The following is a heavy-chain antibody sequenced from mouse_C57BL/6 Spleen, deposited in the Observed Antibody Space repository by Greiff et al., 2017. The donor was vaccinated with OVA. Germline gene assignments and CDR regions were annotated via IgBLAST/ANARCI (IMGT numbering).Heavy chain of an antibody. CDR1: GYTFTSYW. CDR3: ARFYYGRGKNAMDY. J-gene: IGHJ4*01. V-gene: IGHV1-69*01. Sequence: QVQLQQPGAELVMPGASVKLSCKASGYTFTSYWMHWVKQRPGQGLEWIGEIDPSDSYTNYNQKFKGKSTLTVDKSSSTAYMQLSSLTSEDSAVYYCARFYYGRGKNAMDYWGQGTSVTVSS. D-gene: IGHD1-1*01. CDR2: IDPSDSYT.